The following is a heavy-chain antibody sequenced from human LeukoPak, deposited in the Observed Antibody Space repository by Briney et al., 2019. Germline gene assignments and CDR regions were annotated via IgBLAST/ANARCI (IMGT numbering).Heavy chain of an antibody. CDR2: IYDSGST. CDR1: GGSISSYY. J-gene: IGHJ6*02. V-gene: IGHV4-59*08. CDR3: ARHHSGSYYYGMDV. D-gene: IGHD1-14*01. Sequence: PSETLSLTCTVFGGSISSYYWSWIRQPPGKGLEWIGYIYDSGSTNYNPSLKSPVTISVDKSKNQLSLRLCSVTAADTAVYYCARHHSGSYYYGMDVWGQGTTVTVSS.